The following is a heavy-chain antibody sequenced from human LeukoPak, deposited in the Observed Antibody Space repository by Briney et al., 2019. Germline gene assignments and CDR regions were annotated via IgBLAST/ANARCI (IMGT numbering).Heavy chain of an antibody. CDR1: GLSISTYGTFSAYT. D-gene: IGHD5-18*01. CDR3: AKDPVARSHSYGYDY. Sequence: PGGSLRLSCAASGLSISTYGTFSAYTMAWVRQAPGTGLEWVSTISASGGSTYYADSVKGRFTISRDNSKNTLYLQMNSLRADDTALYYCAKDPVARSHSYGYDYWGQGTPVTVSS. CDR2: ISASGGST. V-gene: IGHV3-23*01. J-gene: IGHJ4*02.